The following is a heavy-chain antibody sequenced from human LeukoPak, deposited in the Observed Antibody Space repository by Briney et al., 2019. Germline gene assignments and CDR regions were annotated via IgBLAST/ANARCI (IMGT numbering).Heavy chain of an antibody. CDR1: GFTFSSYW. J-gene: IGHJ5*02. D-gene: IGHD6-6*01. Sequence: GSLRLSCAASGFTFSSYWMHWVRQASGKGLVWVSRINSDGSSTSYADSVKGRFTISRDNAKNTLYLQMNSLRAEDTAVYYCARERGLWLIAARRNWFDPWGQGTLVTVSS. V-gene: IGHV3-74*01. CDR3: ARERGLWLIAARRNWFDP. CDR2: INSDGSST.